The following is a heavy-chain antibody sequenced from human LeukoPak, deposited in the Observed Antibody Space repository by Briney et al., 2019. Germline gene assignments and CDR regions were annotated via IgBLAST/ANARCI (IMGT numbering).Heavy chain of an antibody. CDR3: ANLNYYNIDY. D-gene: IGHD3-10*01. CDR1: GFTFSSYG. CDR2: IRYDGSNK. J-gene: IGHJ4*02. Sequence: GGSLRLSCAAPGFTFSSYGMHWVRQAPGKGLEWVAFIRYDGSNKYYADSVKGRFTISRDNSKNTLYLQMNSLRAEDTAVYYCANLNYYNIDYWGQGTLVTVSS. V-gene: IGHV3-30*02.